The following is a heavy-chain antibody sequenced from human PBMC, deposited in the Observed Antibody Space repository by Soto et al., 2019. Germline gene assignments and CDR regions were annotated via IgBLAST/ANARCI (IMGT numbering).Heavy chain of an antibody. D-gene: IGHD3-3*01. V-gene: IGHV3-33*01. J-gene: IGHJ6*02. CDR3: ARGGVGVDPFCMDV. CDR1: GFTFSSYG. CDR2: IWYDGSNK. Sequence: PGGSLRLSCAASGFTFSSYGMHWVRQAPGKGLEWVAVIWYDGSNKYYADSVKGRFTISRDNSKNTLYLQMNSLRAEDTAVYYCARGGVGVDPFCMDVWGPGTTVTVSS.